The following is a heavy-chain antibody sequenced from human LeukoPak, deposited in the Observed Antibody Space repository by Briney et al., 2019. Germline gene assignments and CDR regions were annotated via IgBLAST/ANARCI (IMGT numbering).Heavy chain of an antibody. CDR1: GGSISSGDYY. D-gene: IGHD3-22*01. CDR3: ARDHPDDSSGYFNQNYYYGMDV. V-gene: IGHV4-30-4*01. CDR2: IYYSGST. J-gene: IGHJ6*02. Sequence: PSQTLSLTCTVSGGSISSGDYYWSWIRQPPEKGLEWIGYIYYSGSTYYNPSLKSRVTISVDTSKNQFSLKLSSVTAADTAVYYCARDHPDDSSGYFNQNYYYGMDVWGQGIMVTVSS.